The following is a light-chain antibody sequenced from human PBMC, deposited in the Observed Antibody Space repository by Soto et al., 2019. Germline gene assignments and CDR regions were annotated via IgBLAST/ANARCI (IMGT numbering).Light chain of an antibody. CDR3: SSYTTSSTLYV. Sequence: QSALTQPASVSGSPGQSITISCTGTSCDVGNYNYVSWYQQHPGKAPQLMIFQVSNRASGVSNRFSGSKSGDTASLTISGLQAEDEADYYRSSYTTSSTLYVFGTGTKVTVL. J-gene: IGLJ1*01. CDR2: QVS. V-gene: IGLV2-14*01. CDR1: SCDVGNYNY.